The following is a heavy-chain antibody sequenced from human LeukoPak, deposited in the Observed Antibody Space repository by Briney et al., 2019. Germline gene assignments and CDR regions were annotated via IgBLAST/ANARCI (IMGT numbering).Heavy chain of an antibody. CDR1: GFTFSSYA. V-gene: IGHV3-23*01. CDR2: ISGSGGST. Sequence: GGSLRLSCAASGFTFSSYAMSWVRQAPGKGLEWVSAISGSGGSTYYADSVKGRFTISRDNSENTLYLQMNSLRAEDTAVYYCAKPYYDFWSGYYDSGHFDYWGQGTLVTVSS. CDR3: AKPYYDFWSGYYDSGHFDY. J-gene: IGHJ4*02. D-gene: IGHD3-3*01.